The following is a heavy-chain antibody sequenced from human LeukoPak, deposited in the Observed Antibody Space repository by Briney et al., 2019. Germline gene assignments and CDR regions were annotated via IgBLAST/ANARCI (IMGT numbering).Heavy chain of an antibody. CDR3: ARALAGTGYYYYYYMDV. J-gene: IGHJ6*03. Sequence: GASVKVSCKASGYTFTSYYMHWVRQAPGQGLEWMGIINPSGGSTSYAQKFQGRVTMTRDMSTSTVYMELSGLRSEDTAVYYCARALAGTGYYYYYYMDVWGKGTTVTVSS. D-gene: IGHD6-13*01. V-gene: IGHV1-46*01. CDR2: INPSGGST. CDR1: GYTFTSYY.